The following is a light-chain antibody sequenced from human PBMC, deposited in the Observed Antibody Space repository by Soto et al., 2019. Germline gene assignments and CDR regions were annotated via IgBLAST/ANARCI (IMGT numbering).Light chain of an antibody. CDR1: QSISSY. Sequence: DIQMTQSPSSLSASVGDRVTITCRASQSISSYLNWYQQKPGKAPKLLIYAASSLQSGVQSRFSGSESGTDFTLTISSLQPEDFATYYCQQSYSTLWTFGQGTKVEIK. J-gene: IGKJ1*01. CDR3: QQSYSTLWT. V-gene: IGKV1-39*01. CDR2: AAS.